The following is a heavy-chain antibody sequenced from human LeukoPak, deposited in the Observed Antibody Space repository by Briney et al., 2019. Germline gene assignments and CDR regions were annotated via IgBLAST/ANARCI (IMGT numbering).Heavy chain of an antibody. Sequence: SETLSLTCAVYGRSFSGYYWSWIRQPPGKGLEWIGEINHSGSTNYNPSLKSRVTISVDTSKNQFSLKLSSVTAADTAVYYCARADILTGYYKDYWGQGTLVTVSS. CDR1: GRSFSGYY. D-gene: IGHD3-9*01. CDR2: INHSGST. V-gene: IGHV4-34*01. J-gene: IGHJ4*02. CDR3: ARADILTGYYKDY.